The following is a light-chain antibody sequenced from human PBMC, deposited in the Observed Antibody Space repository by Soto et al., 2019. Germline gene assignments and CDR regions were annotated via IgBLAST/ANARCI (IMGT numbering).Light chain of an antibody. CDR3: QQLYTLPFT. Sequence: DIQLPQSPSLLSASIGDRVTITCLASHDISTFLAWYQQKPGKAPKLLIYEASTLQSGVPSRFSGSGSGTEFTLTISGLLPEDFAAYHCQQLYTLPFTFGQGTRLEIK. CDR1: HDISTF. V-gene: IGKV1-9*01. J-gene: IGKJ5*01. CDR2: EAS.